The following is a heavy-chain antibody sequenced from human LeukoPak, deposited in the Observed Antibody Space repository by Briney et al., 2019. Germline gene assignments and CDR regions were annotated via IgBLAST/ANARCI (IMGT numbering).Heavy chain of an antibody. D-gene: IGHD6-13*01. V-gene: IGHV4-59*12. CDR3: ARDHYKIAAAGY. CDR2: IYYSGST. CDR1: GGSISSYY. J-gene: IGHJ4*02. Sequence: SETLSLTCTVSGGSISSYYWSWIRQPPGKGLEWIGYIYYSGSTNYNPSLKSRVTISVDTSKNQFSLKLSSVTAADTAVYYCARDHYKIAAAGYWGQGTLVTVSS.